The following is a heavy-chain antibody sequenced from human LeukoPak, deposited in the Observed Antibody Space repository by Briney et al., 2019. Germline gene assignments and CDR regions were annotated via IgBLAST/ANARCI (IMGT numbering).Heavy chain of an antibody. Sequence: SETLSLTCTVSGGSISSSSYYWGWIRQPPGKGLEWIVSIYYSGSTYYNPSLKSRVTISVDTSKNQFSLKLSSVTAADRAVYYWAGTYCTNGVCEYDYWGQGTLVTVSS. V-gene: IGHV4-39*01. D-gene: IGHD2-8*01. CDR3: AGTYCTNGVCEYDY. J-gene: IGHJ4*02. CDR1: GGSISSSSYY. CDR2: IYYSGST.